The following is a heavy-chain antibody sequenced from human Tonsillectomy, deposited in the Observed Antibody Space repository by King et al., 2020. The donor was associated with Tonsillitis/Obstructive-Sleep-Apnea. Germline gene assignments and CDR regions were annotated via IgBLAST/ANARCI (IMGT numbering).Heavy chain of an antibody. CDR3: ARGSRDTRIVVVIKEINDAFDI. Sequence: VQLVESGGGLVQPGGSLRLSCAASGFTFSSYEMNWVRQAPGKGLEWVSYISSSGSTIYYADSVKGRFTISRENAKNSLYLQMNSLRAEDTAVYYCARGSRDTRIVVVIKEINDAFDIWGQGTMVTVSS. CDR1: GFTFSSYE. V-gene: IGHV3-48*03. D-gene: IGHD3-22*01. J-gene: IGHJ3*02. CDR2: ISSSGSTI.